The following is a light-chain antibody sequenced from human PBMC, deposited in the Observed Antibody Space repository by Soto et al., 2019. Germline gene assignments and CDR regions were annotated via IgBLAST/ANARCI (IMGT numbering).Light chain of an antibody. V-gene: IGKV3-15*01. J-gene: IGKJ4*01. CDR2: FAS. Sequence: EIVITQSPATLSVSPGERATLSCRASQSVSNNLAWYQQKPGQAPRLLIYFASTRATGIPARFSGSGSGTEFTLTIGSLQSEDFAVYYCQHYNEWPLTFGGGTKVETK. CDR3: QHYNEWPLT. CDR1: QSVSNN.